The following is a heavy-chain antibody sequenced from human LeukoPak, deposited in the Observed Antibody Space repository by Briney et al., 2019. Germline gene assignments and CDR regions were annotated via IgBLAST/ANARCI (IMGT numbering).Heavy chain of an antibody. CDR3: ASVGTMIVVGHYFDY. Sequence: VASVKVSCKASGYTFTSYDINWVRQATGQGLEWMGWINPNSGGTNYAQKFQGRVTMTRDTSISTAYMELSRLRSDDTAVYYCASVGTMIVVGHYFDYWGQGTLVTVSS. CDR2: INPNSGGT. J-gene: IGHJ4*02. V-gene: IGHV1-2*02. D-gene: IGHD3-22*01. CDR1: GYTFTSYD.